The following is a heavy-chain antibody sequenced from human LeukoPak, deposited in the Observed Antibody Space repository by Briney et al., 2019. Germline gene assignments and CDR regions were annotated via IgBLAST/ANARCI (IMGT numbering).Heavy chain of an antibody. J-gene: IGHJ4*02. CDR3: ARDFHSLNYCSGGSCYELGY. Sequence: ASVKVSCKASGYTFTSYGINWVRQAPGQGLEWMGWISAYNGNTNYTQKLQGRVTMTTDTSTSTAYMELRSLRSDDTAVYYCARDFHSLNYCSGGSCYELGYWGQGTLVTVSS. CDR2: ISAYNGNT. D-gene: IGHD2-15*01. CDR1: GYTFTSYG. V-gene: IGHV1-18*01.